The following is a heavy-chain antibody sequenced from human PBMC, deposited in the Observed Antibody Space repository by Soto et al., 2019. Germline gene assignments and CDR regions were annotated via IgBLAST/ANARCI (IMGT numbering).Heavy chain of an antibody. J-gene: IGHJ4*02. CDR1: GDSISNYY. CDR2: ISYSGST. D-gene: IGHD6-19*01. Sequence: QVQLQESGPRLVKPSETLSLICTVSGDSISNYYWSWIRQPPGRGLEWIGYISYSGSTNYNPSLKSRVTMSADTTKNQFSLKVTSVTAADSAVYFCARLNGVAVADYWGQGTLVTVSS. CDR3: ARLNGVAVADY. V-gene: IGHV4-59*01.